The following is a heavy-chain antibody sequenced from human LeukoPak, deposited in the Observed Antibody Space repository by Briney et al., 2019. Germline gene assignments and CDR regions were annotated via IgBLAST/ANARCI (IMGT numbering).Heavy chain of an antibody. J-gene: IGHJ5*02. CDR1: GGSISSYY. V-gene: IGHV4-59*01. CDR2: IYYSGST. Sequence: PSETLSLTCTVSGGSISSYYWSWIRQPPGKGLEWIGYIYYSGSTNYNPSLKSRVTISVDTSKNQFSLKLSSVTAADTAVYYCATMVRGVIITPFSWFDPWSQGTLVTVSS. CDR3: ATMVRGVIITPFSWFDP. D-gene: IGHD3-10*01.